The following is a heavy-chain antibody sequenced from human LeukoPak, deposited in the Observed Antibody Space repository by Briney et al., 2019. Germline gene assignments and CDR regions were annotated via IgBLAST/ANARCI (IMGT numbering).Heavy chain of an antibody. D-gene: IGHD5-18*01. CDR2: IYTSGST. Sequence: PSQTLSLTCTVSGDSISSGTYYWSWIRQPAGKGLEWIGRIYTSGSTNYNPSLKSRVTISVDTSKNQFSLKLDSVTAADTAVYYCASGDTAMVDAFDIWGQGTMVTVSS. J-gene: IGHJ3*02. CDR3: ASGDTAMVDAFDI. CDR1: GDSISSGTYY. V-gene: IGHV4-61*02.